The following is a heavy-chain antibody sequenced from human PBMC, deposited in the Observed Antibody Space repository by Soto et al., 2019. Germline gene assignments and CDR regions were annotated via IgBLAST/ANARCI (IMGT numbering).Heavy chain of an antibody. Sequence: ASVKVSCKASGYTFTSYGISWVRQAPGQGLEWMGWISPYNGYTNYAQKVQGRVSMTTDTSTNTAYMELRSLRSDGTAVYYCARWHCSSTSCRSNAFDLWGQGTMVTVSS. CDR2: ISPYNGYT. CDR1: GYTFTSYG. J-gene: IGHJ3*01. CDR3: ARWHCSSTSCRSNAFDL. V-gene: IGHV1-18*01. D-gene: IGHD2-2*01.